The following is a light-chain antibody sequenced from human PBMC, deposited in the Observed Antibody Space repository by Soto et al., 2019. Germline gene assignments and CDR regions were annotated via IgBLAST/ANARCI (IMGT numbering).Light chain of an antibody. Sequence: PGERATLSCRASQSVSTSLAWYQQKPGQAPRLLMYDAFNRATGIPARFSGSGSGTDFTLTISSLEPEDFAVYYCQQRSNWPITFGQGTRVEIK. V-gene: IGKV3-11*01. CDR3: QQRSNWPIT. J-gene: IGKJ5*01. CDR1: QSVSTS. CDR2: DAF.